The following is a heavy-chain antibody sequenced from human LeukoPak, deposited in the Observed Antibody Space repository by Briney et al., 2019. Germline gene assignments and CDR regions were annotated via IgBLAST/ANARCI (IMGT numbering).Heavy chain of an antibody. Sequence: DSVTVSCKASGYTFTSYGISWVRQAPGQGLEWMGWISAYNGNTNYAQKRQGRVTMTTDTSTSTAYMDLMSVRSDDTAVYFCARDNRDGDYDDYWGQGTLVTVSS. V-gene: IGHV1-18*01. CDR3: ARDNRDGDYDDY. CDR2: ISAYNGNT. D-gene: IGHD4-17*01. J-gene: IGHJ4*02. CDR1: GYTFTSYG.